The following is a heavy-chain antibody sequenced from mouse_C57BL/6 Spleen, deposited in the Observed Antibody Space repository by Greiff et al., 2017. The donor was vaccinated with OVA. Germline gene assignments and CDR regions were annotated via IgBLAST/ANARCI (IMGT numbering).Heavy chain of an antibody. V-gene: IGHV1-58*01. J-gene: IGHJ4*01. CDR2: IYIGNGYT. D-gene: IGHD1-1*01. CDR1: GYTFTSYG. CDR3: ARWDTTSPDAMDY. Sequence: EVKLVESGAELVRPGSSVKMSCKTSGYTFTSYGINWVKQRPGQGLEWIGYIYIGNGYTEYNEKFKGKATLTSDTSSSTAYMQLSSLTSEDSAIYFCARWDTTSPDAMDYWGQGTSVTVSS.